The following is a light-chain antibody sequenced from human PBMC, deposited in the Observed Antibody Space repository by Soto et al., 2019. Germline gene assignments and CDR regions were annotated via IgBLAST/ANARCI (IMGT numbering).Light chain of an antibody. CDR3: QQYYDWPIT. Sequence: EIVMTQSPSTLSLSPRERATLSCRASQSVSSNLAWYQQKPGQAPRLLIYAASTRAAGIPARFSGSGSGTDFTLTISSLQSEDFAIYYCQQYYDWPITFGQGTRLEI. V-gene: IGKV3-15*01. CDR2: AAS. CDR1: QSVSSN. J-gene: IGKJ5*01.